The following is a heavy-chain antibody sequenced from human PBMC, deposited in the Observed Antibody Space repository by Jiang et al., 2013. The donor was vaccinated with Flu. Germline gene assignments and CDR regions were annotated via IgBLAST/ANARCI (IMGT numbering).Heavy chain of an antibody. CDR2: MNPNSGNT. D-gene: IGHD6-19*01. Sequence: GAEVKKPGASVKVSCKASGYTFTSYDINWVRQATGQGLEWMGWMNPNSGNTGYAQKFQGRVTMTRNISISTAYMELSSLRSEDTAVYYCARWESSGWYVGNWGQGTLVTVSS. V-gene: IGHV1-8*01. CDR3: ARWESSGWYVGN. CDR1: GYTFTSYD. J-gene: IGHJ4*02.